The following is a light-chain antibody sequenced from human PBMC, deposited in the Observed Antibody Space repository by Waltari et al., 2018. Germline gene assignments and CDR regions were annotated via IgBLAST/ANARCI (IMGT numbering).Light chain of an antibody. J-gene: IGKJ4*01. CDR1: QSVSSN. CDR3: QQYNNWPPLT. CDR2: GAS. Sequence: RASQSVSSNLAWYQQKPGQAPRLLIYGASTRATGIPARFSGSGSGTEFTLTISSLQSEDFAVYYCQQYNNWPPLTFGGGTKVEIK. V-gene: IGKV3-15*01.